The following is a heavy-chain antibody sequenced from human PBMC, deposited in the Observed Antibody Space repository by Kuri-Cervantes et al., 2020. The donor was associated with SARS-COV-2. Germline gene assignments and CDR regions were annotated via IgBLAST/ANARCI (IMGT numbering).Heavy chain of an antibody. CDR2: ISSSSSTI. J-gene: IGHJ6*02. D-gene: IGHD2-2*02. V-gene: IGHV3-48*01. CDR1: GFTFSSYS. Sequence: GESLKISCAASGFTFSSYSMNWVRQAPGKGLGWVSYISSSSSTIYYADSVKGRFTTSRDNAKNSLYLQMNSLRAEDTAVYYCARDPYCSSTSCYTGYYYYGMDVWGQGTTVTVSS. CDR3: ARDPYCSSTSCYTGYYYYGMDV.